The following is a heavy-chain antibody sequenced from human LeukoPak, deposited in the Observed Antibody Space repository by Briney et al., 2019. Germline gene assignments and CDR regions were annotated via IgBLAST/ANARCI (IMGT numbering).Heavy chain of an antibody. V-gene: IGHV4-34*01. CDR3: ARLVGSSSWYGWFDP. J-gene: IGHJ5*02. Sequence: SETLSLTCAVSGGSFSGYYWSWIRQPPGKGLEWIGEINHSGSTNYNPSLKRRVTISVDTSNNQSSLKLSSVTAADTAVYYCARLVGSSSWYGWFDPWGQGTLVTASS. CDR2: INHSGST. D-gene: IGHD6-13*01. CDR1: GGSFSGYY.